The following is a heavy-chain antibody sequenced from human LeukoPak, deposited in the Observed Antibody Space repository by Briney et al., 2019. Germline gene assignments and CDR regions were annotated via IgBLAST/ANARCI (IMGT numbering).Heavy chain of an antibody. D-gene: IGHD4-11*01. CDR2: INSDGRGT. CDR1: GLAFNTYW. CDR3: ATGAGDSRYYFDY. V-gene: IGHV3-74*01. J-gene: IGHJ4*02. Sequence: GGSLRLSCAASGLAFNTYWMHWVRQAPGKGLVWVSRINSDGRGTTYADSVKGRFTISRDNANNILYLQMNSLGVEDTAVYYCATGAGDSRYYFDYWGQGTLVTVSS.